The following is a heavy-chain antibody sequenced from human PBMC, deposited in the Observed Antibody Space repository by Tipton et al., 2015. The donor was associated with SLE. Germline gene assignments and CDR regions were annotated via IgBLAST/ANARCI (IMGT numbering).Heavy chain of an antibody. CDR1: GGSISSSSYY. CDR2: IYYSGST. CDR3: ARDSGIAVAD. V-gene: IGHV4-39*07. D-gene: IGHD6-19*01. Sequence: TLSLTCTVSGGSISSSSYYWGWIRQPPGKGLEWIGSIYYSGSTNYNPSLKSRVTISVDTSKNQFSLKLSSVTAADTAVYYCARDSGIAVADWGQGTLVTVSS. J-gene: IGHJ4*02.